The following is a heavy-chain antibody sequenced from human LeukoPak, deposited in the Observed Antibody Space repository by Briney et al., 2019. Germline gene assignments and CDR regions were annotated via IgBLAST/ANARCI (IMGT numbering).Heavy chain of an antibody. Sequence: SETLSLTCTVSGGSISSSSYYWGWIRQPPGKGLEWIGSIYYSGSTYYNPSLKSRVTISVDTSKNQFSLKLSPVTAADTAVYYCARHVVATVNAFDIWGQGTMVTVSS. CDR2: IYYSGST. V-gene: IGHV4-39*01. D-gene: IGHD4-11*01. J-gene: IGHJ3*02. CDR1: GGSISSSSYY. CDR3: ARHVVATVNAFDI.